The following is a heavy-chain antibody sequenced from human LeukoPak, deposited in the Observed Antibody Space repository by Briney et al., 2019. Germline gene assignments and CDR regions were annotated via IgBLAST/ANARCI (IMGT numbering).Heavy chain of an antibody. V-gene: IGHV3-30*02. D-gene: IGHD3-10*01. J-gene: IGHJ4*02. CDR2: IRYDGSNK. CDR3: ATGRLGELSRPFAY. Sequence: PGGSLRLSCAASGFTFSSYGMHWVRQAPGKGLEWVAFIRYDGSNKYYTDSVKGRFTISRDNSKNTLYLEMNSLRAEDTAVYNCATGRLGELSRPFAYWGQGTLVTVSS. CDR1: GFTFSSYG.